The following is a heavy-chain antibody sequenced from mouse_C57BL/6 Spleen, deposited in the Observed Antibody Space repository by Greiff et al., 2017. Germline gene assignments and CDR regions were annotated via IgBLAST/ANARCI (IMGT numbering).Heavy chain of an antibody. CDR3: VRHDGDEAMDY. Sequence: GGGLVQPKGSLKLSCAASGFSFNTYAMNWVRQAPGKGLEWVARIRSKSNNYATYYADSVKDRFTISRDDSESMLYLQMNNLKTEDTAMYYCVRHDGDEAMDYWGQGTSVTVSS. D-gene: IGHD3-3*01. J-gene: IGHJ4*01. V-gene: IGHV10-1*01. CDR2: IRSKSNNYAT. CDR1: GFSFNTYA.